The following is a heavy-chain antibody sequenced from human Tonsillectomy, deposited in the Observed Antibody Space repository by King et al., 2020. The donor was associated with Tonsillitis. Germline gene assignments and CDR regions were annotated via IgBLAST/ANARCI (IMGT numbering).Heavy chain of an antibody. Sequence: QLVQSGAEVKKPGASVKVSCKASGSPFTGYYMHWVRQAPGQGLEWMGWINPNSGGTNYAQKFQGRVTMTRDTSISTAYMELSRLRSDDTVVYYCAILGEAYGDYGLQNAFDIWGQGTMVTVSS. V-gene: IGHV1-2*02. CDR3: AILGEAYGDYGLQNAFDI. CDR2: INPNSGGT. CDR1: GSPFTGYY. J-gene: IGHJ3*02. D-gene: IGHD4-17*01.